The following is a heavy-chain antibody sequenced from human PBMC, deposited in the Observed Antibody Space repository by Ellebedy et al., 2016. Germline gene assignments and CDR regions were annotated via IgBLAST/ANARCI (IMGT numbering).Heavy chain of an antibody. D-gene: IGHD2-21*02. CDR2: IYYSGST. CDR1: GGSISSYY. V-gene: IGHV4-59*01. J-gene: IGHJ2*01. Sequence: SETLSLXCTVSGGSISSYYWSWIRQPPGKGLEWIGYIYYSGSTNYNPPLKSRVTISVDTSKNQFSLKLSSVTAADTAVYYCARAPRSCIPYRDCFQYWYFDLWGRGTLVTVSS. CDR3: ARAPRSCIPYRDCFQYWYFDL.